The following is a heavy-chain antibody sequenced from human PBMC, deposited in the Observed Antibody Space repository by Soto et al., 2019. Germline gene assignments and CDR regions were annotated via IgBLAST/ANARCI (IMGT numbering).Heavy chain of an antibody. Sequence: QVQLQESGPGLVKPSETLSLTCTVSGGSVSSGSYYWSWIRQPPGKGLEWIGYIYYSGSTNYNPPLKSRVTISVDTSKNQFSLKLSSVTAADTAVYYCARLLTGGGSYYFDYWGQGTLVTVSS. D-gene: IGHD7-27*01. V-gene: IGHV4-61*01. J-gene: IGHJ4*02. CDR2: IYYSGST. CDR3: ARLLTGGGSYYFDY. CDR1: GGSVSSGSYY.